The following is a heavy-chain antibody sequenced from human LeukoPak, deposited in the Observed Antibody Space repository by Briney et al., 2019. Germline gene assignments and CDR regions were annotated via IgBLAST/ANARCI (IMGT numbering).Heavy chain of an antibody. CDR2: IRKDSSDK. D-gene: IGHD3-22*01. Sequence: GGSLRLSCAASGFTFSTHGMHWVRQAPGKGLEWVAFIRKDSSDKFYADSVKGRFTISRDNSENTLYLQMSSLRVEDTAVYYCAKDQSHHDSSGSLYDPWGQGTLVTVSS. CDR1: GFTFSTHG. CDR3: AKDQSHHDSSGSLYDP. J-gene: IGHJ5*02. V-gene: IGHV3-30*02.